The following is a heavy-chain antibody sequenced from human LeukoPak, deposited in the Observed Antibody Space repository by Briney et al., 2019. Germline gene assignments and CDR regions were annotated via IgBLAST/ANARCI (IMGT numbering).Heavy chain of an antibody. Sequence: GGSLRLSCAASGFTVSSNYMSWVRQAPGKGLEWVSVIYSGGSTYYADSVKGRFTISRDNSKNTLYLQMNSLRAEDTAVYYCARAVDYYYGMDVWGQGTTATVSS. V-gene: IGHV3-66*01. CDR1: GFTVSSNY. J-gene: IGHJ6*02. D-gene: IGHD4-23*01. CDR2: IYSGGST. CDR3: ARAVDYYYGMDV.